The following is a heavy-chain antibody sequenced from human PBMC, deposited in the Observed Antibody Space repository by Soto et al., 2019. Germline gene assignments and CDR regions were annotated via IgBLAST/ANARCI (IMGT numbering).Heavy chain of an antibody. D-gene: IGHD6-19*01. CDR2: FDPEDGET. CDR3: ASRSSGWFNYYYYMDV. CDR1: GYTLTELS. V-gene: IGHV1-24*01. J-gene: IGHJ6*03. Sequence: ASVKVSCKVSGYTLTELSIHWVRQTPGKGLEWMGGFDPEDGETIYAQKFQGRVTMTEDTSTDTAYMELSSLRSEDTAVYYCASRSSGWFNYYYYMDVWGKGTTVTVS.